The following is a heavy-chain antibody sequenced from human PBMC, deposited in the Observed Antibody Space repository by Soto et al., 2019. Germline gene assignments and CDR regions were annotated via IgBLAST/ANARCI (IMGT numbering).Heavy chain of an antibody. J-gene: IGHJ4*02. CDR3: AKVPVALVDILTDHPAYIEH. CDR2: ITGIGGGP. D-gene: IGHD3-9*01. V-gene: IGHV3-23*01. CDR1: GFTFTSFA. Sequence: GGPLRLSFAVFGFTFTSFAMAWVGRCPGKGLECGSVITGIGGGPYYAASVKAGFPFSRANSRGLAFLRVAGWRAEDPAVYYFAKVPVALVDILTDHPAYIEHWGQGTLVTVSS.